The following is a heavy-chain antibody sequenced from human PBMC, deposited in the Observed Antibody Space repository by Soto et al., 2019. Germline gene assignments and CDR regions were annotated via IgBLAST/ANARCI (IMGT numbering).Heavy chain of an antibody. CDR3: ARERGSYYSVGAFDI. CDR1: GYTFTIYA. Sequence: ASVKVSCKASGYTFTIYAMHWVRQAPGQRLEWMGWINAGNGNTKYSQKFQGRVTITRDTSASTAYMELSSLRSEDTAVYYCARERGSYYSVGAFDIWGQGTMVTVSS. V-gene: IGHV1-3*01. CDR2: INAGNGNT. D-gene: IGHD1-26*01. J-gene: IGHJ3*02.